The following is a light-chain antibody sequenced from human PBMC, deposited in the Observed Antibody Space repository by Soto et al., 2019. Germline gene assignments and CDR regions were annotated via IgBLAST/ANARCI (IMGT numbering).Light chain of an antibody. Sequence: QSVLTQPPSASGSPGQSVTISCTGTSSDVGGYNYVSWYQQHPGKAPKLMIYEVSKRPSGVPDRSSGSKSGNTASLTVSGLQAEDEADYYCSSYVGSTKEVFGTGTKVTVL. V-gene: IGLV2-8*01. CDR1: SSDVGGYNY. CDR3: SSYVGSTKEV. J-gene: IGLJ1*01. CDR2: EVS.